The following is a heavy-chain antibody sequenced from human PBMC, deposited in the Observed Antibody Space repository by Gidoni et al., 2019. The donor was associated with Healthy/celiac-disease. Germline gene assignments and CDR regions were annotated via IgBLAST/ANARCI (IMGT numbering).Heavy chain of an antibody. J-gene: IGHJ4*02. CDR3: ARAAAGMPEIDY. CDR1: GGSISSYY. D-gene: IGHD6-13*01. Sequence: QVQLQESGPGLVKPSETLSLTCPVSGGSISSYYWSWIRQPPGKGLEWIGYIYYSGSTNYNPPLKSRVTISVDTSKNQFSLKLSSVTAADTAVYYCARAAAGMPEIDYWGQGTLVTVSS. CDR2: IYYSGST. V-gene: IGHV4-59*01.